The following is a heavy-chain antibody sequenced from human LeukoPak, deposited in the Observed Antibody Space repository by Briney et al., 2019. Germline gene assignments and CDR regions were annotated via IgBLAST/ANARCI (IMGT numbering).Heavy chain of an antibody. CDR3: AKDRDLIAAAGTHFDY. CDR1: GFTFSSYA. CDR2: ISGSGGST. Sequence: GGSLRLSCAASGFTFSSYAMSWVRQAPGKGLEWVSAISGSGGSTYYADSVKGRFTISRDNSKNTLYLQMNSLRAEDTAVYYCAKDRDLIAAAGTHFDYWGQGTLVTVSS. D-gene: IGHD6-13*01. V-gene: IGHV3-23*01. J-gene: IGHJ4*02.